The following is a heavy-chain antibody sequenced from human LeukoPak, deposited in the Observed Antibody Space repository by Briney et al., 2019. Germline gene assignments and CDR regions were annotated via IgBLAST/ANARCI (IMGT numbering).Heavy chain of an antibody. D-gene: IGHD3-10*01. CDR1: GFTFSSHW. V-gene: IGHV3-7*01. Sequence: GGSLRLSCAASGFTFSSHWMTWVRQAPGKGLEWVANIKEDGSEKFYVDSVKGRFTISRDNAKNSLYLRMNSLRAEDTAMYYCARGSASRGSYYTAYDYWGQGTLVTVSS. J-gene: IGHJ4*02. CDR3: ARGSASRGSYYTAYDY. CDR2: IKEDGSEK.